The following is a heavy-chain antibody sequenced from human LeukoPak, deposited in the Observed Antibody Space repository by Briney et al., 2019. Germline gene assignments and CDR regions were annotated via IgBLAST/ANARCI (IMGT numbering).Heavy chain of an antibody. CDR3: AKDGATWRDLGAY. V-gene: IGHV3-30*18. CDR2: ISYDGSNN. Sequence: PGGSLRLSCAASGFTFSSYSMHWVRQAPGKGLEWVALISYDGSNNHYADSVKGRFSISRDDSKNTLYLQMNSLRAEDTAVYYCAKDGATWRDLGAYWGQGTLVTVSS. CDR1: GFTFSSYS. J-gene: IGHJ4*02. D-gene: IGHD3-16*01.